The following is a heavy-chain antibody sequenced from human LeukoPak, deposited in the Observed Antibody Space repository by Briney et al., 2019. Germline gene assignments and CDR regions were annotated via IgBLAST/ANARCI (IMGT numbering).Heavy chain of an antibody. J-gene: IGHJ4*02. CDR3: ARGGSRDSYYDFWSGYSDLVR. CDR2: INPNSGGT. V-gene: IGHV1-2*06. D-gene: IGHD3-3*01. Sequence: ASVKVSCKASGYTFTGYYMLWVRQAPGQGLEWMGRINPNSGGTNYAQKFQGRVTMTRDTSISTAYMELSRLRSDDTAVYYCARGGSRDSYYDFWSGYSDLVRWGQGTLVTVSS. CDR1: GYTFTGYY.